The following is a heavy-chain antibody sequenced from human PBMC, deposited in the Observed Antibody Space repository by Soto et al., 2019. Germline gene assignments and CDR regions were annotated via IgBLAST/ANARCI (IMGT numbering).Heavy chain of an antibody. CDR3: ARDPYYYDSSGYYLLN. V-gene: IGHV3-53*01. J-gene: IGHJ4*02. CDR1: GFTVSSNY. Sequence: GGSLRLSCAASGFTVSSNYMSWVRQAPGKGLEWVSVIYSGGSTYYADSVKGRFTISRDNSKNTLYLQMNSLRAEDTAVYYCARDPYYYDSSGYYLLNWGQGTLVTVSS. CDR2: IYSGGST. D-gene: IGHD3-22*01.